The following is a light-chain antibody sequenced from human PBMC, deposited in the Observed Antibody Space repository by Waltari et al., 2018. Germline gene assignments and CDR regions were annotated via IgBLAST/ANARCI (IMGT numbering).Light chain of an antibody. CDR1: KLGEKY. J-gene: IGLJ2*01. CDR2: QDT. CDR3: QAWDSSTAHVV. Sequence: YDLTQPPSVSVSPGQSATITCSGDKLGEKYASWYQQKPGQSPGLVIYQDTKRPSAISERFSGSNSGNTATLTISGSQPMDEAVYYCQAWDSSTAHVVFGGVTKLTVL. V-gene: IGLV3-1*01.